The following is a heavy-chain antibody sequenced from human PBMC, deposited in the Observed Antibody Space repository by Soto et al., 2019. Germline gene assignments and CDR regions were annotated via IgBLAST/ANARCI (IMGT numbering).Heavy chain of an antibody. CDR1: GGSISSYY. Sequence: SETLSLTCTVSGGSISSYYWSWIRQPPGKGLEWIGYIYYSGSTNYNPSLKSRVTISVDTSKNQFSLKLSSVTAAGTAVYYCARHWSLSYGSGSYFKRDAFDIWGQGTMVTVSS. D-gene: IGHD3-10*01. V-gene: IGHV4-59*08. J-gene: IGHJ3*02. CDR3: ARHWSLSYGSGSYFKRDAFDI. CDR2: IYYSGST.